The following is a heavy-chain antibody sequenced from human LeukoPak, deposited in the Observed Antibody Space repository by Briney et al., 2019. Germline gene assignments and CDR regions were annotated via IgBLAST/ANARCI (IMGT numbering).Heavy chain of an antibody. CDR3: ARDRSGEIYEDDAFDI. Sequence: GGSLRLSCAASGFTFSSYWMHWVRQAPGKGLVWVSRINTDGSSTSYADSVKGRFTISRDNAKNTLYLQMNSLRAEDTAVYYCARDRSGEIYEDDAFDIWGQGTMVTVSS. V-gene: IGHV3-74*01. CDR1: GFTFSSYW. CDR2: INTDGSST. J-gene: IGHJ3*02. D-gene: IGHD3-10*01.